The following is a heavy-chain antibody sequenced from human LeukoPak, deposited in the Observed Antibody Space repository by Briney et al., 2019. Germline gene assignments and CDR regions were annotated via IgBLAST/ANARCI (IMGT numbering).Heavy chain of an antibody. CDR3: ARPYDYVWGGFDY. J-gene: IGHJ4*02. D-gene: IGHD3-16*01. CDR2: IRYDGSNK. CDR1: GFTFSSYG. V-gene: IGHV3-30*02. Sequence: GGSLRLSCAASGFTFSSYGMHWVRQAPGKGLEWVAFIRYDGSNKYYADSVKGRFTISRDNPKNTLYLQMNSLRAEDTAVYYCARPYDYVWGGFDYWGQGTLVTVSS.